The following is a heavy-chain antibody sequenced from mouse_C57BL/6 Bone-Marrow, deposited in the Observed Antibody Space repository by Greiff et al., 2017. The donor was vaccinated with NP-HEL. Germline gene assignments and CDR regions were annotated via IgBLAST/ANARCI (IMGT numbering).Heavy chain of an antibody. D-gene: IGHD1-1*01. J-gene: IGHJ3*01. Sequence: EVKLMESGGGLVKPGGSLKLSCAASGFTFSDYGMHWVRQAPEKGLEWVAYISSGSSPIYYADTVKGRFTISRDNAKNTLFLQMTSLRSEDTAMYYCASPYYYGSSPTWFAYWGQGTLVTVSA. CDR1: GFTFSDYG. CDR2: ISSGSSPI. V-gene: IGHV5-17*01. CDR3: ASPYYYGSSPTWFAY.